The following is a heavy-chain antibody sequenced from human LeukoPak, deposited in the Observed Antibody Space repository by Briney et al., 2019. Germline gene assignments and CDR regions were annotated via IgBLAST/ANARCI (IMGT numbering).Heavy chain of an antibody. CDR3: ARDSNSYGSGATIDY. J-gene: IGHJ4*02. V-gene: IGHV3-33*01. CDR1: GFTFSTYG. CDR2: IWYDGSNK. Sequence: HTGGSLRLSCAASGFTFSTYGMHWVRQAPGKGLEWLTDIWYDGSNKYYTDSVKGRFTISRDNSKNTLYLQMSSLRAEDTAVYYCARDSNSYGSGATIDYWGQGTLVTVPS. D-gene: IGHD3-10*01.